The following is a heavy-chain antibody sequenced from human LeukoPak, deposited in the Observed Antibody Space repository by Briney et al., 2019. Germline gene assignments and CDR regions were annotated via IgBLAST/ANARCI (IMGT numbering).Heavy chain of an antibody. J-gene: IGHJ6*02. CDR2: IKQDGSEK. V-gene: IGHV3-7*01. CDR3: ARFTVPAASTPYYYYGMDA. CDR1: GFTFSSYW. Sequence: GGSLRLSCAASGFTFSSYWMSWVRQAPGKGLEWVANIKQDGSEKYYVDSVKGRFTISRDNAKNSLYLQMNSLRAEDTAVYYCARFTVPAASTPYYYYGMDAWGQGTTVTVSS. D-gene: IGHD2-2*01.